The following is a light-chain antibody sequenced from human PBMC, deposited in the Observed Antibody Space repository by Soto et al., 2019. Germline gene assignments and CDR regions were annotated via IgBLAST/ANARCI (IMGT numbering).Light chain of an antibody. CDR1: QDISSW. CDR3: QQGNSFPLT. Sequence: DIQMTQSPSSVSASVGDRVTITCRASQDISSWLAWFQQKPGKDPKLLIYAASSLQIGVPSRFSGSGSGTDFTLTISSLQPEDYATYYCQQGNSFPLTFGGGTTVEIK. J-gene: IGKJ4*01. CDR2: AAS. V-gene: IGKV1-12*01.